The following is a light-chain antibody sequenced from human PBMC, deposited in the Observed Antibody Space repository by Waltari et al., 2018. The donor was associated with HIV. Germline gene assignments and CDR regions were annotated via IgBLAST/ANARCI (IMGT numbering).Light chain of an antibody. Sequence: EIVLTQSPATLSLSPGERATLSCRASQSVSSYLAWYQQKPGQAPRLLIYDASTRATGIPARFSGRGSGTDFTLTISSLEPEDFAVYYCQQRTNWLLTFGGGTKVEIK. V-gene: IGKV3-11*01. J-gene: IGKJ4*01. CDR3: QQRTNWLLT. CDR1: QSVSSY. CDR2: DAS.